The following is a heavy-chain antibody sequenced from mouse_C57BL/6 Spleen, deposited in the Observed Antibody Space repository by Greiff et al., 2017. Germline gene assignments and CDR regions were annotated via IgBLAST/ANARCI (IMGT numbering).Heavy chain of an antibody. J-gene: IGHJ4*01. CDR3: ARHEDSSGPYYYAMDY. CDR2: FYPGSGSI. CDR1: GYTFTEYT. V-gene: IGHV1-62-2*01. Sequence: VQLQQSGAELVKPGASVKLSCKASGYTFTEYTIHWVKQRSGQGLEWIGWFYPGSGSIKYNEKFNDKATLTEDKSSSTVYMEISRLTSEDSAVYFCARHEDSSGPYYYAMDYWGQGTSVTVSS. D-gene: IGHD3-2*02.